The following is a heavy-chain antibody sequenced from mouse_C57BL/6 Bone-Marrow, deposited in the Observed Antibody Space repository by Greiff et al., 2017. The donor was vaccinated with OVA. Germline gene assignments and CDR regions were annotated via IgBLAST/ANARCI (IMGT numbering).Heavy chain of an antibody. J-gene: IGHJ3*01. CDR2: IHPNSGST. Sequence: QVQLQQPGAELVKPGASVKLSCKASGYTFTSYWMHWVKQRPGQGLEWIGMIHPNSGSTNYNEKFKSKATLTVDKSSSTAYMQLSSLTSEDSAVYYCVRGEGYDNWFAYWGQGTLVTVSA. CDR1: GYTFTSYW. D-gene: IGHD2-2*01. V-gene: IGHV1-64*01. CDR3: VRGEGYDNWFAY.